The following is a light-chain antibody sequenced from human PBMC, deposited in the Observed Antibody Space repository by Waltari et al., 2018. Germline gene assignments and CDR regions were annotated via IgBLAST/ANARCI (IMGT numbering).Light chain of an antibody. V-gene: IGLV2-11*01. Sequence: QSALTQPRSVSGSPGQSVTISCTGTSSDDGTYKYVSWHQQHPGQAPKLIIFDVSKRPSGVPDRFSGSKSGDTASLTISGLQAEDEADYYCCSYTVSNTLLFGGGTKLTVL. J-gene: IGLJ3*02. CDR3: CSYTVSNTLL. CDR1: SSDDGTYKY. CDR2: DVS.